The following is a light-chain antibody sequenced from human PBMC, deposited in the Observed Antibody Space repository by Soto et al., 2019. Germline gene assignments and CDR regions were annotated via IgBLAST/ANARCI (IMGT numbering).Light chain of an antibody. CDR1: QGIRDA. Sequence: DIQMTQSPSSLSASVGDRVTITCRASQGIRDALGWYQQKPGKVPKRLIYSASSLQSGVPSWFSSSGSETEFTLTISSLQPEDFATYYCLQHSDYPFTFGQGTRLEI. CDR2: SAS. J-gene: IGKJ2*01. V-gene: IGKV1-17*01. CDR3: LQHSDYPFT.